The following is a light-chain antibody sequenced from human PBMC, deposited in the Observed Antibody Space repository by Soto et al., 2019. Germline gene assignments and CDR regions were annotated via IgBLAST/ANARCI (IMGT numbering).Light chain of an antibody. CDR1: QSVSSN. J-gene: IGKJ1*01. Sequence: EIVMTQSPATLSVSPGERATLSCRASQSVSSNLAWYQQKPGQAPRLLIYGASTRATGIPARVSGSGSGTELTLTILSLQSEDFAVYYCRQYNNWPPWTFGQGTKVEIK. CDR3: RQYNNWPPWT. CDR2: GAS. V-gene: IGKV3-15*01.